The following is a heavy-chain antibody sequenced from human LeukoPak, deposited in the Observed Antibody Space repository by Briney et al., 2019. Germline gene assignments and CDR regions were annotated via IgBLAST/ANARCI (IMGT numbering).Heavy chain of an antibody. CDR3: ARHYSTYGSGSYYKGDAFDI. Sequence: PGGSLRLSCAASGFTFSSYAMSWVRQAPGKGLEWVSAISGSGGSTYYADSVKGRFTISRDNSKNTLYLQMNSLRAEDTAVYYCARHYSTYGSGSYYKGDAFDIWGQGTMVTVSS. D-gene: IGHD3-10*01. J-gene: IGHJ3*02. V-gene: IGHV3-23*01. CDR2: ISGSGGST. CDR1: GFTFSSYA.